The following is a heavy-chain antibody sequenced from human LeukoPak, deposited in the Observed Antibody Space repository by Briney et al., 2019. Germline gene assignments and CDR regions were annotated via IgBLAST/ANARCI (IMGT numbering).Heavy chain of an antibody. CDR1: GFTFDDYA. D-gene: IGHD3-3*01. Sequence: GGSLRLSCAASGFTFDDYAMHWVRHAPGKGLEWVSGISWNSGSIGYADSVKGRFTISRDNAKNSLYLQMNSLRAEDTALYYCATSITIFGVAIRWGQGTLVTVSS. CDR2: ISWNSGSI. CDR3: ATSITIFGVAIR. V-gene: IGHV3-9*01. J-gene: IGHJ4*02.